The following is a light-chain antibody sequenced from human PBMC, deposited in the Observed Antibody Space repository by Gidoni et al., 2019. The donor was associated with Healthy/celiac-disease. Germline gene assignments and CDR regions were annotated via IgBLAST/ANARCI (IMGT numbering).Light chain of an antibody. J-gene: IGKJ3*01. V-gene: IGKV1-39*01. Sequence: DIQMTQSPSSLSASVGDRVTITCRASQSISSYLNWYQQKPGKAPKLLIYAASSLQSGVPSRFSGIGSGTDCTLTISSLQPEDFATYYCQQSYSTPVFTFGPGTKVDIK. CDR2: AAS. CDR1: QSISSY. CDR3: QQSYSTPVFT.